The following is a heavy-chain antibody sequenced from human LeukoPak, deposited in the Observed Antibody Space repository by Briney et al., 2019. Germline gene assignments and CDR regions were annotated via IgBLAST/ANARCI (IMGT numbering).Heavy chain of an antibody. CDR1: GFTFSSYS. Sequence: GGSLRLSCAASGFTFSSYSMNWVRQAPGKGLEWVSYISSSSTIYYADSVKGRFTISRDNAKNSLYLQMNSLRDEDTAVYYCARNGHDAFDIWGQGTMVTVSS. CDR2: ISSSSTI. CDR3: ARNGHDAFDI. J-gene: IGHJ3*02. V-gene: IGHV3-48*02.